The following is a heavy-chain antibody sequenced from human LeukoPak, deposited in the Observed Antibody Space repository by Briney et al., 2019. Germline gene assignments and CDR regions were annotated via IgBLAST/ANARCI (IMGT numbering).Heavy chain of an antibody. V-gene: IGHV3-7*03. D-gene: IGHD6-13*01. CDR3: ARDSAIASAGTFDS. CDR2: IKQDGSEK. CDR1: GFTFSSYW. Sequence: GGSLRLSCAASGFTFSSYWMSWVRQAPGKGLGWVANIKQDGSEKYYVDSVKGRFTISRDNSKNILFLQMNSLRVEGTALYYCARDSAIASAGTFDSWGQGTLVTVS. J-gene: IGHJ4*02.